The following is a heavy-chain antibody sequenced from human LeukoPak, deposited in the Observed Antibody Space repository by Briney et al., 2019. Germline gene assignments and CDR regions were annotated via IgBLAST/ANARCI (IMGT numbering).Heavy chain of an antibody. CDR1: GGSISSGGYY. J-gene: IGHJ4*02. D-gene: IGHD3-9*01. CDR3: ASKYYDILTGYLYFDY. V-gene: IGHV4-31*03. Sequence: SQTLSLTCTVSGGSISSGGYYWSWIRQHPGKGLEWIGYIYYSGSTYYNPSLKSRVTISVDTSKNQFSLKLSSVTAADTAVYYCASKYYDILTGYLYFDYWGQGTLVTVSS. CDR2: IYYSGST.